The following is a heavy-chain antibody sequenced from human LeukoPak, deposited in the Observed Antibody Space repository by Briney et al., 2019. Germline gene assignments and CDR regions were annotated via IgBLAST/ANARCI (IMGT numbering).Heavy chain of an antibody. J-gene: IGHJ4*02. V-gene: IGHV4-34*01. CDR1: GGSFSGYN. D-gene: IGHD3-22*01. CDR3: ARGGDSSGYYYY. Sequence: SETLSLTCAVYGGSFSGYNWNWICQPPGKGLEWIGEINHSGSTNYNPSLKSRVTISVDTSKNQFSLKLSSVTAADTAVYYCARGGDSSGYYYYWGQGTLVTVSS. CDR2: INHSGST.